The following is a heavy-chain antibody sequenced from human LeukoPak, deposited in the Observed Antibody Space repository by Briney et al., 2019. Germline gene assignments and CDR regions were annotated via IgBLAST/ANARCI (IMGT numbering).Heavy chain of an antibody. J-gene: IGHJ2*01. CDR1: GGSISGYY. CDR2: VFYTGDI. Sequence: PSETLSLTCTVSGGSISGYYWSWIRQPPGKGLEWIGYVFYTGDISFNPSLKSRVTISEDASNNQFSLKLTSVTAADTAVYYCARLKVGAYFDLWGRGTLVTVSS. CDR3: ARLKVGAYFDL. D-gene: IGHD3-16*01. V-gene: IGHV4-59*08.